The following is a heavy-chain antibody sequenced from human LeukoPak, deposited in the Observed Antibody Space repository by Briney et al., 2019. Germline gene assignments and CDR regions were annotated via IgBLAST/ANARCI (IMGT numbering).Heavy chain of an antibody. J-gene: IGHJ4*02. D-gene: IGHD1-14*01. CDR3: ATDPAGIGSESY. CDR1: GFTFSNYW. V-gene: IGHV3-7*01. CDR2: IRKNGGDK. Sequence: GGSLRLSCVASGFTFSNYWMSWVRQAPGKGLEWVGNIRKNGGDKYYVDSVKGRFTLSRDTAKNTLYLQMNSLRAEDTPVYYCATDPAGIGSESYWGQGTRVTVSS.